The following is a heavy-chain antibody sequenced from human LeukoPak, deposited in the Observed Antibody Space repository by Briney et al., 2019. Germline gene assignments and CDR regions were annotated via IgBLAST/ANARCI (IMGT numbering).Heavy chain of an antibody. CDR1: GYTFTSYY. V-gene: IGHV1-46*01. Sequence: ASVKVSCKASGYTFTSYYMHWVRQAPGQGLEWMGIINPSGGSTSYAQKFQGRVTMTRDTSTSTVYMELSSLRSEDTAVYYCARDREGYDTLTGKNWFDPWGQGTLVTVSS. CDR3: ARDREGYDTLTGKNWFDP. J-gene: IGHJ5*02. CDR2: INPSGGST. D-gene: IGHD3-9*01.